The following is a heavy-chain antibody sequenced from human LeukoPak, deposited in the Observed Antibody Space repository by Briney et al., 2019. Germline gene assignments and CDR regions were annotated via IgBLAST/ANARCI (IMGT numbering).Heavy chain of an antibody. CDR3: ARGTLGIHDY. D-gene: IGHD1-14*01. J-gene: IGHJ4*02. V-gene: IGHV1-18*04. CDR1: GYTFTGYY. Sequence: ASVKVSCKASGYTFTGYYMHWVRQAPGQGLEWMGWISAYNGNTNYAQKLQGRVTMTTDTSTSTAYMELRSLRSDDTAVYYCARGTLGIHDYWGQGTLVTVSS. CDR2: ISAYNGNT.